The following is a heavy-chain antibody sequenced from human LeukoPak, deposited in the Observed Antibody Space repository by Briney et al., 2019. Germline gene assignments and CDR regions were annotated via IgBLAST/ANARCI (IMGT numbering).Heavy chain of an antibody. Sequence: SETLSLTXTVSGGSIGSYYWSWIRQSPGKGLEWIGYIYYSGSTNYNPSLKSRVTISVDTSKNQFSLKLSSVTAADTAVYYCAREPYSSSWVDYWGQGTLVTVSS. CDR2: IYYSGST. CDR3: AREPYSSSWVDY. V-gene: IGHV4-59*01. D-gene: IGHD6-13*01. CDR1: GGSIGSYY. J-gene: IGHJ4*02.